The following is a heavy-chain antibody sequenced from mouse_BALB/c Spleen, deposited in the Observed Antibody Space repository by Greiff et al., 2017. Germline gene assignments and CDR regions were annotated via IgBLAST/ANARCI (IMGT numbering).Heavy chain of an antibody. J-gene: IGHJ2*01. CDR3: ARHGNYEYYFDY. CDR1: GYTFTSYW. V-gene: IGHV1-87*01. CDR2: IYPGDGDT. Sequence: QVQLQQSGAELARPGASVKLSCKASGYTFTSYWMQWVKQRPGQGLEWIGAIYPGDGDTRYTQKFKGKATLTADKSSSTAYMQLSSLASEDSAVYYCARHGNYEYYFDYWGQGTTLTVSS. D-gene: IGHD2-1*01.